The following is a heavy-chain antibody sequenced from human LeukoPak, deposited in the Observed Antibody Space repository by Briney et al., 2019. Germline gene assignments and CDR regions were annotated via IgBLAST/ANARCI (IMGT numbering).Heavy chain of an antibody. CDR3: ARALGYCSGGSCSYYYYYMDV. CDR2: IYYSGST. V-gene: IGHV4-59*01. D-gene: IGHD2-15*01. Sequence: SETLSLTCTVSGGSISSYYWSWIRQPPGKGLEWIGYIYYSGSTNYNPSLKSRVTISVDTSKNQFSLKLSSVTAAGTAVYYCARALGYCSGGSCSYYYYYMDVWGKGTTVTVSS. CDR1: GGSISSYY. J-gene: IGHJ6*03.